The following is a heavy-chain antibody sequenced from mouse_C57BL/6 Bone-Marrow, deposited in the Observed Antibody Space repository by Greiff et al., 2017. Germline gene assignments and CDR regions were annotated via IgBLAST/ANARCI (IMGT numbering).Heavy chain of an antibody. CDR1: GFTFSSYG. D-gene: IGHD1-1*01. CDR2: ISSGGSYT. Sequence: EVQVLESGGDLVKPGGSLKLSCAASGFTFSSYGMSWVRQTPDQRLAWVATISSGGSYTYYPDSVKGQVTISRDNSKSTPYLHMSSLKSEDTAMYYCSRLCYGSSPWFAYWGQGTLVTVSA. V-gene: IGHV5-6*01. CDR3: SRLCYGSSPWFAY. J-gene: IGHJ3*01.